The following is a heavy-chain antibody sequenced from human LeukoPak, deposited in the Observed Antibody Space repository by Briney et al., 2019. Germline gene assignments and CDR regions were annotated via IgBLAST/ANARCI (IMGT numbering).Heavy chain of an antibody. CDR2: ISSSSSYI. Sequence: PGGSLRLSCAASGFTFSSYAMNRVRQAPGKGLEWVSSISSSSSYIYYADSVKGRFTISRDNAKNSLYLQMNSLRAEDTAVYYCARLHRDGELDYWGQGTLVTVSS. D-gene: IGHD5-24*01. J-gene: IGHJ4*02. V-gene: IGHV3-21*01. CDR1: GFTFSSYA. CDR3: ARLHRDGELDY.